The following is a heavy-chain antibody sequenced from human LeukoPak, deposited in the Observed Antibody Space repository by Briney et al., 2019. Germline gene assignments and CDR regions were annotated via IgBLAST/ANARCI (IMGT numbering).Heavy chain of an antibody. CDR1: GGSISSYY. V-gene: IGHV4-4*07. CDR2: IYTSGST. CDR3: ARDGYDFWSGYGSSWYYFDY. J-gene: IGHJ4*02. D-gene: IGHD3-3*01. Sequence: PSETLSLTCTVSGGSISSYYWSWIRQPAGKGLEWIGRIYTSGSTNYNPSLKSRVTISVDTSKNQFSLKLSSVTAADTAVYYCARDGYDFWSGYGSSWYYFDYWGQGTLVTVSS.